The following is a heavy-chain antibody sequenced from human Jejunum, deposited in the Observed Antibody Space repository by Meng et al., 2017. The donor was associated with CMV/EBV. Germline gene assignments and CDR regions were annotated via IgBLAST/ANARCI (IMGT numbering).Heavy chain of an antibody. J-gene: IGHJ4*02. D-gene: IGHD3-16*01. CDR2: MTPNSGNT. CDR1: GSTFTSYD. CDR3: ANSRSRGIPDY. Sequence: ASGSTFTSYDINWVRQATGQGLEWMGWMTPNSGNTGYAQKFQGRVTMTRNTSISTAYMELSSLRSEDTAVYYCANSRSRGIPDYWGQGTLVTVSS. V-gene: IGHV1-8*01.